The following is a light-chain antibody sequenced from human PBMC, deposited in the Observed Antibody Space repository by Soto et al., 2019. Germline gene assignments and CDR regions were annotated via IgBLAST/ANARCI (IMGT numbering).Light chain of an antibody. Sequence: QSALTQPASVSGSPGQSITISCTGTSSDVGSYKLVSWYQQHPGEAPKLMISEVSKRHSGISDRFSGSKSGSTASLTISGLQAEDEADYYCCSYAGTSTHTVFGGGTQLTVL. CDR3: CSYAGTSTHTV. J-gene: IGLJ7*01. CDR1: SSDVGSYKL. CDR2: EVS. V-gene: IGLV2-23*02.